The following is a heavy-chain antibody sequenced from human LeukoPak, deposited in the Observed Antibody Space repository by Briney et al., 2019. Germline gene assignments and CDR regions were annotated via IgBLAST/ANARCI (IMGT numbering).Heavy chain of an antibody. CDR3: ARGVGIVATISKKHFDY. V-gene: IGHV1-8*01. Sequence: GASVKVSCKASGYTFTSYDINWVRQAPGQGLEWMGWMNPNSGNTGYAQKFQGRVTMTRNTSISTAYMELSSLRSEDTAVYYCARGVGIVATISKKHFDYWGQGTLVTVSS. CDR1: GYTFTSYD. D-gene: IGHD5-12*01. CDR2: MNPNSGNT. J-gene: IGHJ4*02.